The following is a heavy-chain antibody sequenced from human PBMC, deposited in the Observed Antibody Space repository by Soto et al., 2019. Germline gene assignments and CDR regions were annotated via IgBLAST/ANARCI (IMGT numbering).Heavy chain of an antibody. Sequence: GESLKISCRGSGYSFTNYWINWVRQMPGKGLEWMGRIAPSDSYTNESPSFQGHVTISVDNSISTVYLQWTSLKASDTAIYFCAKDYGGYGEDYYGMDVWGQGT. CDR3: AKDYGGYGEDYYGMDV. CDR2: IAPSDSYT. CDR1: GYSFTNYW. J-gene: IGHJ6*02. V-gene: IGHV5-10-1*01. D-gene: IGHD4-17*01.